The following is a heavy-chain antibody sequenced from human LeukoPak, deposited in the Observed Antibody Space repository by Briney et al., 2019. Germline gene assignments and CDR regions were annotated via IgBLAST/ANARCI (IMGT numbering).Heavy chain of an antibody. CDR3: ARASSDFGELFP. J-gene: IGHJ5*02. Sequence: ASVKVSFKASGYTFTSYYMHWVRQAPGQGLEWMGIINPSSGSTSYTQKFQGRVTMTRDTSTSTVYMGLSSLRSEDTAVYYCARASSDFGELFPWGQGTLVTVSS. D-gene: IGHD3-10*01. CDR1: GYTFTSYY. CDR2: INPSSGST. V-gene: IGHV1-46*01.